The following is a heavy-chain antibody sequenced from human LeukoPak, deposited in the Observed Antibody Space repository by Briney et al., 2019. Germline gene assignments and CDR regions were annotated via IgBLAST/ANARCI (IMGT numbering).Heavy chain of an antibody. J-gene: IGHJ5*02. D-gene: IGHD2-2*01. Sequence: GGSLRLSCAASGFTFSSYSMNWVRLAPGKGLEWVSSISSSSSYIYYADSVKGRFTISRDNAKNSLYLQMNSLRAEDTAVYYCARLKGGYCSSTSCLGWFDPWGQGTLVTVSS. CDR2: ISSSSSYI. CDR3: ARLKGGYCSSTSCLGWFDP. V-gene: IGHV3-21*01. CDR1: GFTFSSYS.